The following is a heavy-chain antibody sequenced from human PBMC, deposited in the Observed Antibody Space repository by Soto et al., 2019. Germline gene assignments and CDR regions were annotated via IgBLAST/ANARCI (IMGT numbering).Heavy chain of an antibody. D-gene: IGHD2-2*01. CDR1: GFTFSSYA. CDR2: ISGSGGST. Sequence: GGSLRLSCAASGFTFSSYAMSWVRQAPGKGLEWVSAISGSGGSTYYADSVKGRFTISRDNSKNTLYLQMNSLRAEDTAVYYCAKDAKTGIVVVPAAVDYWGQGTLVTVSS. J-gene: IGHJ4*02. CDR3: AKDAKTGIVVVPAAVDY. V-gene: IGHV3-23*01.